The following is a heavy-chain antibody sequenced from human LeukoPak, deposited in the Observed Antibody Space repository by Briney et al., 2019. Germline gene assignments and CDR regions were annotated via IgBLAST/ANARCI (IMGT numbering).Heavy chain of an antibody. CDR1: GFTFSSYA. CDR3: GEALPAVARGEFDY. Sequence: GGSLRLSCAASGFTFSSYAMSWVRQAPGKGLEWVSAISGSGGSTYYADSGEGRFTISRDNSKKPLYLQMNRLRAEDPAVYYCGEALPAVARGEFDYWGQGTLVTVSS. CDR2: ISGSGGST. D-gene: IGHD6-19*01. J-gene: IGHJ4*02. V-gene: IGHV3-23*01.